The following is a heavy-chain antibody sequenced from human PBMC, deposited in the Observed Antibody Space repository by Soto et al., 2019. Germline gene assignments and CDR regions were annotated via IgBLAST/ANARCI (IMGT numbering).Heavy chain of an antibody. CDR2: INPGNRIT. Sequence: QVQLVQSGAEVKNPGASVKVACKTSGYPFIKYFVHWVRQAPGQGLEWMGTINPGNRITKYALQFQGNGAMTHHMFNISVSLGLSSLEYVEKAVSFCAEDTKTFYFLTGSQYFHGVDVWGQGTTVTVS. J-gene: IGHJ6*02. CDR1: GYPFIKYF. D-gene: IGHD3-9*01. V-gene: IGHV1-46*01. CDR3: AEDTKTFYFLTGSQYFHGVDV.